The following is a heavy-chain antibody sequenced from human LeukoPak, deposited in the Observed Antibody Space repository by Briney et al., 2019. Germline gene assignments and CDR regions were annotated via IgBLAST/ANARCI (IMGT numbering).Heavy chain of an antibody. CDR1: GFTFSTYA. Sequence: GGSLRLSCAASGFTFSTYAMSWVRQAPGKGLEWVSTISGSGANTYYADSVRGRFTISRDNSKNTLYLHMNSLRAEDTAVYYCARHDAGIAARPFDNWGQGTLVTVSS. V-gene: IGHV3-23*01. D-gene: IGHD6-6*01. CDR3: ARHDAGIAARPFDN. J-gene: IGHJ4*02. CDR2: ISGSGANT.